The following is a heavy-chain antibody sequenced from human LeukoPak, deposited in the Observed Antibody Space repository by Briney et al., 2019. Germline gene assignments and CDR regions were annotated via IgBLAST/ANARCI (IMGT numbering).Heavy chain of an antibody. Sequence: PSETLSLTCTVSGGSISSSSYYWGWIRQPPGKGLEWIGSIYYSGITYYKPSLKSRVTISVDTSKNQFSLKLNSVTAADTAVYYCARLIYCGGGSCYLKNWFDPWGQGALVTVSS. CDR2: IYYSGIT. CDR1: GGSISSSSYY. D-gene: IGHD2-15*01. V-gene: IGHV4-39*01. J-gene: IGHJ5*02. CDR3: ARLIYCGGGSCYLKNWFDP.